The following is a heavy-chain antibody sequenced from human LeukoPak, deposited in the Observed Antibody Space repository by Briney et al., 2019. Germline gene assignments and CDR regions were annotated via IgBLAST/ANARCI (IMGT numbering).Heavy chain of an antibody. CDR2: INAGNGNT. D-gene: IGHD1-26*01. CDR3: ARGGSFVDY. Sequence: ASVKVSCKASGYTFTSYAMHWVRQAPGQRLEWMGWINAGNGNTKYSQEFQDRVTITGDTSASTAYMELSSLRFEDMAVYYCARGGSFVDYWGQGTLVTVSS. J-gene: IGHJ4*02. V-gene: IGHV1-3*03. CDR1: GYTFTSYA.